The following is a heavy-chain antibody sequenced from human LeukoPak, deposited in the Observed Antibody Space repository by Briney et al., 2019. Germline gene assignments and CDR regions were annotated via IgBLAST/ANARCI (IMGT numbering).Heavy chain of an antibody. V-gene: IGHV3-7*01. CDR2: IKQDGSEK. CDR3: ARVGAAGTFDYFDY. D-gene: IGHD6-13*01. J-gene: IGHJ4*02. CDR1: GFTFSSYW. Sequence: GGSLRLSCAASGFTFSSYWMSWVRQAPGKGLEWVANIKQDGSEKYYVDSVKGRFTTSRDNAKNSLYLQMNSLRAEDTAVYYCARVGAAGTFDYFDYWGQGTLVTVSS.